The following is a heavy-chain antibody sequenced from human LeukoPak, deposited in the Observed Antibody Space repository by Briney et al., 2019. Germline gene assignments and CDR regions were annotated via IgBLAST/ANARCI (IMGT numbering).Heavy chain of an antibody. J-gene: IGHJ4*02. CDR1: NGSISTYY. CDR3: ARVSRRHTLDY. CDR2: IDYSGST. Sequence: SETLSLTCIVSNGSISTYYWSWIRQPPGKGLEWIGYIDYSGSTNYNPSLKSRVTMSLDTSKNHFSLRLSSVTAADSAVYYCARVSRRHTLDYWGQGTLVTVSS. V-gene: IGHV4-59*01.